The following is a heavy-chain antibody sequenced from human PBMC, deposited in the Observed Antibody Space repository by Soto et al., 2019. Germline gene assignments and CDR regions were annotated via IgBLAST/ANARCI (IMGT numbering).Heavy chain of an antibody. CDR1: GFTFSSYA. CDR2: ISGSGGST. J-gene: IGHJ6*02. Sequence: EVQLLESGGGLVQPGGSLRLSCAASGFTFSSYAMSWVRQAPGKGLEWVSAISGSGGSTYYADSVKGRFTISRDNSKNTLYLQMNSLRAEDTAVYYCAKSIGVVTYRYYYYGMDVWGQGTTVTVSS. V-gene: IGHV3-23*01. CDR3: AKSIGVVTYRYYYYGMDV. D-gene: IGHD3-22*01.